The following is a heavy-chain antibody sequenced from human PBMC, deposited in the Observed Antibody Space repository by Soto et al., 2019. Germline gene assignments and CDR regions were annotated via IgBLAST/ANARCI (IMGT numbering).Heavy chain of an antibody. Sequence: QVQLVESGGGVVQPGRSLRLSCAASGFTFSSYAMHWVRQAPGKGLEWVAVVSHDGKTEYHAASVKGRFTISRDTSANILSLQMTSLRDEDTAVYYCGREPYISGHYSGGCEVWGQGTMVTVSS. CDR1: GFTFSSYA. CDR3: GREPYISGHYSGGCEV. CDR2: VSHDGKTE. V-gene: IGHV3-30*04. D-gene: IGHD3-22*01. J-gene: IGHJ3*01.